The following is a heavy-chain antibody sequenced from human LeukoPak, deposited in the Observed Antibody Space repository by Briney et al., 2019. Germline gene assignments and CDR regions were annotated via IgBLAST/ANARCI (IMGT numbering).Heavy chain of an antibody. CDR1: GCTFTSYY. CDR2: INPTGGST. D-gene: IGHD3-10*01. CDR3: ARDPKLLWFGELSPGVYYYMDV. V-gene: IGHV1-46*01. Sequence: ASVKVSCKASGCTFTSYYMHWVRQAPGQGLEWMGLINPTGGSTGYAQKFQGRVTMTRDMSTSTVYMELSSLRSEDTAVYYCARDPKLLWFGELSPGVYYYMDVWGKGTTVTVSS. J-gene: IGHJ6*03.